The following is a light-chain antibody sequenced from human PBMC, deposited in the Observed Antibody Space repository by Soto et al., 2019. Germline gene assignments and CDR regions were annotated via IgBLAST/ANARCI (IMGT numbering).Light chain of an antibody. J-gene: IGKJ5*01. V-gene: IGKV3-11*01. Sequence: VLTQSPATLSLSPGEIATLSCRASLNVNSYLAWYQQKPGQAPRLLIYDASNRAAGIPARFSGSGSGTDFTLTISSLQSEDSAVYYCQQYNNWPITFGQGTRLEIK. CDR1: LNVNSY. CDR3: QQYNNWPIT. CDR2: DAS.